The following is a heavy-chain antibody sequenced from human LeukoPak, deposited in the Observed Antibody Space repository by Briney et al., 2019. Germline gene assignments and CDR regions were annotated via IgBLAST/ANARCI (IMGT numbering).Heavy chain of an antibody. CDR2: ISGSGGST. J-gene: IGHJ4*02. CDR1: GFTFSSYA. V-gene: IGHV3-23*01. Sequence: GGSLRLSCAASGFTFSSYAMSWVRQAPGKGLEWVLAISGSGGSTYYADSVKGRFTISRDNSKNTLYLQMNSLRAEDTAVYYCAKEGLLWFGELLYPDYWGQGTLVTVSS. CDR3: AKEGLLWFGELLYPDY. D-gene: IGHD3-10*01.